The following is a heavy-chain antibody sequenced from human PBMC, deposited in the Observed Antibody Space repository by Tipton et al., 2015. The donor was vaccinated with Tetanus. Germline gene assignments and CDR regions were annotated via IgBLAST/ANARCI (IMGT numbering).Heavy chain of an antibody. CDR2: AYYSGST. Sequence: LRLSCTVSGGSISSSSYCWGWIRQPPGKGLEWIGSAYYSGSTYYNPSLKSRFTISVDTSKNQFSLELSSVTAADTAVYYCARGSYSYDSSGYYYLLDPWGQGTLVTVSS. D-gene: IGHD3-22*01. CDR1: GGSISSSSYC. CDR3: ARGSYSYDSSGYYYLLDP. V-gene: IGHV4-39*01. J-gene: IGHJ5*02.